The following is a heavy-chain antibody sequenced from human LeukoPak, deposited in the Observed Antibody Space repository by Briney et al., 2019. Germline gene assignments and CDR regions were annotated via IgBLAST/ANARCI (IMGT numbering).Heavy chain of an antibody. CDR3: ARGRGSGSYYRGVGFDY. CDR1: GYTFTSYD. D-gene: IGHD1-26*01. Sequence: ASVKVSCKASGYTFTSYDINWVRQATGQGLEWMGWMNPNSGNTGHAQKFQGRVTMTRNTSISTAYMELSSLRSEDTAVYYCARGRGSGSYYRGVGFDYWGQGTLVTVSS. CDR2: MNPNSGNT. J-gene: IGHJ4*02. V-gene: IGHV1-8*01.